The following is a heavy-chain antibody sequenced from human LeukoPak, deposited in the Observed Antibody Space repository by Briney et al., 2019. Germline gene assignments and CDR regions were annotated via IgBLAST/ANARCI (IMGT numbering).Heavy chain of an antibody. J-gene: IGHJ4*02. D-gene: IGHD3-22*01. V-gene: IGHV3-23*01. CDR1: GFIFSEYA. CDR3: RCQVVGSLRLYYFDY. Sequence: GGSLRLSCVASGFIFSEYAMNWVRQAPGKGLEWVSVVGGDDTNYYIDSAKGRFTISRDNSKNTLSLQMNNLRPEDTAVYYCRCQVVGSLRLYYFDYWGQGTLVTVSS. CDR2: VGGDDTN.